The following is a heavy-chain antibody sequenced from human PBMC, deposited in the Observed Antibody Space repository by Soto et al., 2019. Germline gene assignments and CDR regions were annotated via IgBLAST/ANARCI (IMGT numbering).Heavy chain of an antibody. CDR3: ARDSFRGYSYGSTHNWFDP. CDR1: GGTFSSYA. Sequence: SVKVSCKASGGTFSSYAISWVRQAPGQGLEWMGGIIPIFGTANYAQKFQGRVTITADESTSTAYMELSSLRSEDTAVYYCARDSFRGYSYGSTHNWFDPWGQGTLVTVSS. D-gene: IGHD5-18*01. V-gene: IGHV1-69*13. J-gene: IGHJ5*02. CDR2: IIPIFGTA.